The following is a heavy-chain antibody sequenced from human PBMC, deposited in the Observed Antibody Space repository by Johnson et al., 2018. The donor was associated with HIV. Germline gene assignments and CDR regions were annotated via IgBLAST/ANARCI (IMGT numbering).Heavy chain of an antibody. CDR3: TTDLGYYDSSGDAFDI. Sequence: VQLVESGGGLVQPGGSLRLSCAASGFTFSNAWMSWVRQAPGRGLAWVGRIKSTTDGGTTDYAAPVTGGFTIARDDSKNTLYLQLHSLKTEDTAVYYCTTDLGYYDSSGDAFDIWGQGTMVTVSS. D-gene: IGHD3-22*01. J-gene: IGHJ3*02. CDR1: GFTFSNAW. V-gene: IGHV3-15*01. CDR2: IKSTTDGGTT.